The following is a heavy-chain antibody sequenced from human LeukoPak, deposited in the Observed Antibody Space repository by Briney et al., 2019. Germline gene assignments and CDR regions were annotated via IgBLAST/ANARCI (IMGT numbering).Heavy chain of an antibody. D-gene: IGHD4/OR15-4a*01. Sequence: SQTLSLTCTVSGGSIGSSSYYWGWIRQPPGKGLEWIGSIYYSGSTYYNPSLKSRVTISVDTSKNQFSLKLSSVTAADTAVYYCATATSYGGIDYWGQGTLVTVSS. J-gene: IGHJ4*02. CDR3: ATATSYGGIDY. CDR1: GGSIGSSSYY. V-gene: IGHV4-39*01. CDR2: IYYSGST.